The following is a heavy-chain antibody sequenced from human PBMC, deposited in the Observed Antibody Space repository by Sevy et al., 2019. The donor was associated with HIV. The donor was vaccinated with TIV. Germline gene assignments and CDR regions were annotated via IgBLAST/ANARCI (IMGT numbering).Heavy chain of an antibody. CDR3: ASLRAVADY. V-gene: IGHV3-30*04. Sequence: GESLKISCAASGFTFSSYAMHWVRQAPGKGLEWVAVISYDGSNKYYADSVKGRFTISRDNSKNTLYLQMNSLGAEDTAGYYCASLRAVADYWGQGTLVTVSS. CDR1: GFTFSSYA. CDR2: ISYDGSNK. J-gene: IGHJ4*02. D-gene: IGHD6-19*01.